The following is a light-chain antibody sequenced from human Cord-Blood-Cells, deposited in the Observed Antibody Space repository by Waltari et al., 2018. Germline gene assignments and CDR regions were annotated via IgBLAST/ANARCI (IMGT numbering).Light chain of an antibody. CDR1: QSISSY. CDR2: AAS. Sequence: DIQMTQSPSSLSASVGDRVTITCRSSQSISSYLNWYQQKPGKAPKLLIYAASSLQSGVPSRFSGSGSGTAFYLTISSLQPEDVATYDCQPSYSTPYPFGQGTTLEMK. V-gene: IGKV1-39*01. J-gene: IGKJ2*01. CDR3: QPSYSTPYP.